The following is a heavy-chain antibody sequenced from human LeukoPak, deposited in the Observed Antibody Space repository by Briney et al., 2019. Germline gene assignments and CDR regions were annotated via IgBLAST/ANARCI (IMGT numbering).Heavy chain of an antibody. Sequence: GGSLRLSCAASAFTVSNIFMGWVRQAPGTGLEWVSGIYVDGSTYYADSAKGRFTISRHNSENTLSLQMSSLRPEDTAMYYCARESSVSGWYIHWGQGTLVTVSS. CDR3: ARESSVSGWYIH. J-gene: IGHJ4*02. D-gene: IGHD6-19*01. CDR1: AFTVSNIF. V-gene: IGHV3-53*04. CDR2: IYVDGST.